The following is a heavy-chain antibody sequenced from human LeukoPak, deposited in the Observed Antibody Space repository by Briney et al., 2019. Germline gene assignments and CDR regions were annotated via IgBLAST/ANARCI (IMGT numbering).Heavy chain of an antibody. D-gene: IGHD1-26*01. Sequence: PSETPSLTCAVYGDSFSGCYWSWLRQPPGKGLEWIGEINHSGSTNYNPSLKSRVTISVDTSKNQFSLKLTSVAAADTAVHYCAREGGSNTLRFDFWGRGTPVTVSS. CDR1: GDSFSGCY. CDR3: AREGGSNTLRFDF. V-gene: IGHV4-34*01. CDR2: INHSGST. J-gene: IGHJ4*02.